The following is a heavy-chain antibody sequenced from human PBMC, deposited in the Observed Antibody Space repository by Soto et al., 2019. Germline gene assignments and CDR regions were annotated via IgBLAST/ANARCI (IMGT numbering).Heavy chain of an antibody. CDR3: ARAETGATIDY. CDR1: GFTFSSYG. CDR2: IWYDGSNK. D-gene: IGHD3-9*01. V-gene: IGHV3-33*01. J-gene: IGHJ4*02. Sequence: QVQLVESGGGVVQPGRSLRLSCAASGFTFSSYGMHWARQAPGKGLEWVAVIWYDGSNKYYADSVKGRFTISRDNSKNTLYLQMNSLRAEDTAVYYCARAETGATIDYWGQGTLVTVSS.